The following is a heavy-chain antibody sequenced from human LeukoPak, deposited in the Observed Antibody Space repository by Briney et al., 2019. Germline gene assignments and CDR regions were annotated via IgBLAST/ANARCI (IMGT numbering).Heavy chain of an antibody. J-gene: IGHJ4*02. CDR2: ISSSSSYI. CDR1: GFTFSSYN. Sequence: GGSLRLSCAASGFTFSSYNTNWVRQAPGKGLEWVSSISSSSSYIYYADSVKGRFTISRDNAKNSLYLQMNSLRAEDTALYYLSKDGPRRDGYNYFDYWGQGTLVTVSS. V-gene: IGHV3-21*04. CDR3: SKDGPRRDGYNYFDY. D-gene: IGHD5-24*01.